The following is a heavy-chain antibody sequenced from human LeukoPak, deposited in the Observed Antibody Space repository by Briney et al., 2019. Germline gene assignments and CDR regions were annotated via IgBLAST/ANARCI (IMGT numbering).Heavy chain of an antibody. Sequence: ASVKVSCKASGYTFTSYYMHWVRQAPGQGLEWMGWMNPNSGNTGYAQKFQGRVTITRNTSISTAYMELSSLRSEDTAVYYCARAPGAAGDAFDIWGQGTMVTVSS. CDR1: GYTFTSYY. CDR2: MNPNSGNT. D-gene: IGHD6-13*01. CDR3: ARAPGAAGDAFDI. V-gene: IGHV1-8*03. J-gene: IGHJ3*02.